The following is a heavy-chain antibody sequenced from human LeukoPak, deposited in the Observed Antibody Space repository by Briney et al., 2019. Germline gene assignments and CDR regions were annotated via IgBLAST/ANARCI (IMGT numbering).Heavy chain of an antibody. CDR1: GFTFSIYG. Sequence: QPGRSLRLSCAASGFTFSIYGMHWVRQAPGKGLEWVAVIWYDGSNKYYADSVKGRFTISRDNSKSTLYLQMNSLRAEDTAVYYCARGRDSWMTPYYFDYWGQGTLVTVSS. V-gene: IGHV3-33*01. D-gene: IGHD2-21*01. CDR2: IWYDGSNK. CDR3: ARGRDSWMTPYYFDY. J-gene: IGHJ4*02.